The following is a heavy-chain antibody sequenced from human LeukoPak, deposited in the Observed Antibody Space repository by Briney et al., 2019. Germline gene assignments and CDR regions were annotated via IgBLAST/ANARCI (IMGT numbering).Heavy chain of an antibody. CDR1: GGSISSSSYF. J-gene: IGHJ6*04. CDR2: IYYSGST. D-gene: IGHD2-2*01. CDR3: ARALVVPAATPPLDV. Sequence: SETLSLTCTVSGGSISSSSYFWRWIRQPPGKVLEWIGSIYYSGSTHYNPSLKSRVTISVDTSKNQFSLKLRSVPAADTAVYYCARALVVPAATPPLDVWGKGTTVTVSS. V-gene: IGHV4-39*01.